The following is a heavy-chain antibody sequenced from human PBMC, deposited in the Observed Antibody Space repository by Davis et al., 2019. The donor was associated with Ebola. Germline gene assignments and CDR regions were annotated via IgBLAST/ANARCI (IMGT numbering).Heavy chain of an antibody. D-gene: IGHD5-18*01. V-gene: IGHV1-2*06. J-gene: IGHJ5*02. CDR3: ARGHTYGRWVDRFDP. CDR2: INPNFGGT. Sequence: AASVKVSCKASGYTFAAYYIHWVRQAPGQGFEWVGRINPNFGGTIYAQKFQGRVTMTIDTSISTAYMELDRLKSDDTAVYYCARGHTYGRWVDRFDPWGQGTLVTVSS. CDR1: GYTFAAYY.